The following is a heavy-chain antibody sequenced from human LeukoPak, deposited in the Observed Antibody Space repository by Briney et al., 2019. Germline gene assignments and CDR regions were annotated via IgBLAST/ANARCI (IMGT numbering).Heavy chain of an antibody. D-gene: IGHD3-10*02. CDR3: AELGITMIGGV. CDR2: ISSSSSYI. V-gene: IGHV3-21*01. Sequence: PGGSLSLSCAASGFTFSSYSMNWVRQPPGKGLEWVSSISSSSSYIYYADSVKGRFTISRDNAKNSLYLQMNSLRAEDTAVYYCAELGITMIGGVWGRGTTVTISS. CDR1: GFTFSSYS. J-gene: IGHJ6*04.